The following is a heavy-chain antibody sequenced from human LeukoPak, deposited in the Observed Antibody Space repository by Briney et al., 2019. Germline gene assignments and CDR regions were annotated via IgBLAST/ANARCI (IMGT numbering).Heavy chain of an antibody. CDR2: ISGSGNST. V-gene: IGHV3-23*01. J-gene: IGHJ2*01. CDR3: VKDNCNWYWYFDL. CDR1: LFTLNNYA. Sequence: GGSLRLSPAPSLFTLNNYAIIWVRQAPGTGLEWGSVISGSGNSTYYADSVKGRFTISRDNSKNTLYLQMNSLRGQHPAVYHSVKDNCNWYWYFDLWGCGTLVTVSS. D-gene: IGHD1-7*01.